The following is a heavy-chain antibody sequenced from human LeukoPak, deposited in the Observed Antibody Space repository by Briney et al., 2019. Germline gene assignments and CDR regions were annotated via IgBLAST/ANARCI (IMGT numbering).Heavy chain of an antibody. CDR1: GGSFSGYY. J-gene: IGHJ5*02. CDR3: ARPRWFDP. CDR2: INHSGST. V-gene: IGHV4-34*01. Sequence: SETLSLTCAVYGGSFSGYYWSWIRQPPGKGLEWIGEINHSGSTNYNPSLKSRVTISVDTSKNQFSLKLSSVTAADTAVYYCARPRWFDPWGQGTLVTVSS.